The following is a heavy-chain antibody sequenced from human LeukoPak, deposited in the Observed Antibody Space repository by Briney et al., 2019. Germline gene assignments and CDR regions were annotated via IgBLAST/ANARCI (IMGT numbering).Heavy chain of an antibody. Sequence: ASVKVSCTASGYTFTGYYMHWVRQAPGQGLEWMGGFDPEDGETIYAQTFQGRVTMTEDTSTDTAYMELSSLRSEDTAVYYCATDLGGLTPFDYWGQGTLVTVSS. D-gene: IGHD3-16*01. CDR1: GYTFTGYY. V-gene: IGHV1-24*01. J-gene: IGHJ4*02. CDR3: ATDLGGLTPFDY. CDR2: FDPEDGET.